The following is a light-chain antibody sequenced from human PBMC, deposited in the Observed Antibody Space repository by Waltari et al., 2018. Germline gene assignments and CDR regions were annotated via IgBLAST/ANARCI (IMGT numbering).Light chain of an antibody. J-gene: IGLJ2*01. CDR1: PSDIGTYEF. Sequence: QSALTQPASVSGSPGQSITISCTGSPSDIGTYEFVSWYQHHPGKAPKLLFYEVIFRPSGVSNRFSGSKSGNTASLTVSGLQAEDEAVYYCSSYTLKNTVIFGGGTKLTVL. CDR2: EVI. V-gene: IGLV2-14*01. CDR3: SSYTLKNTVI.